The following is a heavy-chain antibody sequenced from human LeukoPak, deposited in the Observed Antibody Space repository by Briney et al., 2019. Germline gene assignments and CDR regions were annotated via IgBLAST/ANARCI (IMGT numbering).Heavy chain of an antibody. CDR1: GGSISSGGYS. CDR3: AREVRGLGSDYFGY. Sequence: PSQTLSLTCAVSGGSISSGGYSWSWIRQPPGKGLEWIGYIYHSGSTYYNPSLNSRVTISVDRYKTQFFLKMSSVTAEDTVVYYCAREVRGLGSDYFGYWGQGTLVTVSS. J-gene: IGHJ4*02. CDR2: IYHSGST. V-gene: IGHV4-30-2*01. D-gene: IGHD3-10*01.